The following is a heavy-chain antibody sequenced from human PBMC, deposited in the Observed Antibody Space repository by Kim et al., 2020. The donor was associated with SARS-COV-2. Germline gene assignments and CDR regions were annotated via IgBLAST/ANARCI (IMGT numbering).Heavy chain of an antibody. CDR2: IGTAGDT. CDR3: ARAYYGSGSYYNGYYYYGMDV. V-gene: IGHV3-13*01. CDR1: GFTFSSYD. Sequence: GGSLRLSCAASGFTFSSYDMHWVRQATGKGLEWVSAIGTAGDTYYPGSVKGRFTISRENAKNSLYLQMNSLRAGDTAVYYCARAYYGSGSYYNGYYYYGMDVWGQGTTVTVPS. D-gene: IGHD3-10*01. J-gene: IGHJ6*01.